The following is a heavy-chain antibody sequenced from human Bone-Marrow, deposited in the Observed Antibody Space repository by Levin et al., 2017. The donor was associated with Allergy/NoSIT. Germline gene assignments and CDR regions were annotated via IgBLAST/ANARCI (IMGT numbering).Heavy chain of an antibody. CDR2: ISWNSDYI. CDR1: GFTFDDYA. J-gene: IGHJ5*02. CDR3: AKGGSSNWYEDWFDP. Sequence: SLKISCAASGFTFDDYAMHWVRQAPGKGLEWVSGISWNSDYIGYADSVKGRFTISRDNAKNSLYLQMNSLRAEDTALYYCAKGGSSNWYEDWFDPWGQGTLVTVSS. D-gene: IGHD6-13*01. V-gene: IGHV3-9*01.